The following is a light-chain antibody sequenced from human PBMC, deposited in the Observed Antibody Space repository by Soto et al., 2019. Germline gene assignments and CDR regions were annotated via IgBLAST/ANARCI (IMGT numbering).Light chain of an antibody. J-gene: IGKJ1*01. CDR2: GAS. CDR1: QSVSSN. Sequence: EVVMTQSPDTLSVSPGERATLSCRASQSVSSNLAWYQQKLGQAPRLLIYGASIRAAGIPARFSASGSGTDFTLTISDVQPEDFALYYCHQRQSWPRTFGQGTKVDI. V-gene: IGKV3D-15*03. CDR3: HQRQSWPRT.